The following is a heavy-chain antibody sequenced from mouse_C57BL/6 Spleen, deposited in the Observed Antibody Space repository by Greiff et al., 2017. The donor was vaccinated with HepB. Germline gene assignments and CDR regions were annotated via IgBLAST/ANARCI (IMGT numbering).Heavy chain of an antibody. J-gene: IGHJ1*03. V-gene: IGHV1-69*01. CDR1: GYTFTSYW. CDR2: IDPSDSYT. D-gene: IGHD1-1*01. CDR3: ARNYGSSIFDV. Sequence: QVQLQQPGAELVMPGASVKLSCKASGYTFTSYWMHWVKQRPGQGLEWIGEIDPSDSYTNYNQNFKGKSTLTVDKSSSTAYMQLSSLTSEDSAVYYCARNYGSSIFDVWGTGTTVTVSS.